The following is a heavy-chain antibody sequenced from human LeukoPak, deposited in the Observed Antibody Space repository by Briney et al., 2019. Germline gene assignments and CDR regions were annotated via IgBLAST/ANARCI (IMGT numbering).Heavy chain of an antibody. CDR2: IYYSGST. CDR3: AISQSRYYYDSSGLWYFDY. Sequence: PSETLSLTCTVSGGSISSSSYYWGWIRQPPGKGLEWIGSIYYSGSTYYNPSLKSRVTISVDTSKNQFSLKLSSVTAADTAVYYCAISQSRYYYDSSGLWYFDYWGQGTLVTVSS. J-gene: IGHJ4*02. CDR1: GGSISSSSYY. D-gene: IGHD3-22*01. V-gene: IGHV4-39*01.